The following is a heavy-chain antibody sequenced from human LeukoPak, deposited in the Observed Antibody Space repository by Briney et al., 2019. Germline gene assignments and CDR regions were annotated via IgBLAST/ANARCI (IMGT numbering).Heavy chain of an antibody. D-gene: IGHD3-3*01. CDR1: GGSFSGYY. J-gene: IGHJ1*01. V-gene: IGHV4-34*01. Sequence: SETLSLTCAVYGGSFSGYYWSWIRQPPGKGLEWIGEINHSGSTNYNPSLKSRVTISVDTSKNQFSLKLSSVTAADTAVYYCARGLLKAVFGVVIEDWGQGTLVTVSS. CDR2: INHSGST. CDR3: ARGLLKAVFGVVIED.